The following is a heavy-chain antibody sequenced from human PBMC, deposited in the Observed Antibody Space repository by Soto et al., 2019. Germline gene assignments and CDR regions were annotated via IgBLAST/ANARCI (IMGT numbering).Heavy chain of an antibody. CDR2: ISDSGGRT. CDR3: ARPHSAAFAWAADS. J-gene: IGHJ4*02. CDR1: GLTFSSYA. Sequence: EVQLLESGGGLVQPGGSLRLSCAGSGLTFSSYAMSWVRQAPGKGLEWVSVISDSGGRTYYADSVKGRFTISRDNSKNALYLQMNSLRAEDTAVYFCARPHSAAFAWAADSWGQGTLVTVSS. V-gene: IGHV3-23*01. D-gene: IGHD2-15*01.